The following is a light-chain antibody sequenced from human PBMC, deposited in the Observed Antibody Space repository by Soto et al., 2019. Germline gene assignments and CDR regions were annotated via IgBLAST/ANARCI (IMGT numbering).Light chain of an antibody. CDR2: EVS. V-gene: IGLV2-14*01. CDR3: GSYTGSSYV. J-gene: IGLJ1*01. CDR1: SSDVGGYTF. Sequence: QSVLTQPASVSGSPGQSITISCTGTSSDVGGYTFVSWYQQHPGKAPKLMVYEVSNRPSGVSSRFSGSKSGNTASLTISGLQAEDEADYYCGSYTGSSYVCGPGTKVTVL.